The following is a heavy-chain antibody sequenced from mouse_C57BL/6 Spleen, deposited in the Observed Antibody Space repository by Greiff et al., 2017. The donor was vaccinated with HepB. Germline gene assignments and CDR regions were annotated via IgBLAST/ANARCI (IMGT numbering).Heavy chain of an antibody. CDR1: GYTFTDYY. CDR3: ARRGLGGHYFDY. CDR2: IYPGSGNT. V-gene: IGHV1-76*01. Sequence: QVQLKESGAELVRPGASVKLSCKASGYTFTDYYINWVKQRPGQGLEWIARIYPGSGNTYYNEKFKGKATLTAEKSSSTAYMQLSSLTSEDSAVYFCARRGLGGHYFDYWGQGTTLTVSS. D-gene: IGHD4-1*01. J-gene: IGHJ2*01.